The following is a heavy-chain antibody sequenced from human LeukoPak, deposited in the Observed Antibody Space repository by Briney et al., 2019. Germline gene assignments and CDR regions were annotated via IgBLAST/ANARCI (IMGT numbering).Heavy chain of an antibody. CDR3: ARGYRYVVY. CDR2: ITASGTAM. D-gene: IGHD6-13*01. Sequence: HPGGSLRLSCAASGFTFSSYSMNWVRQAPGKGLEWVSHITASGTAMFYADSVKGRFTISRDNAKNSLYLQMNSLRAEDTAVYYCARGYRYVVYWGQGTLVTVSS. CDR1: GFTFSSYS. V-gene: IGHV3-48*01. J-gene: IGHJ4*02.